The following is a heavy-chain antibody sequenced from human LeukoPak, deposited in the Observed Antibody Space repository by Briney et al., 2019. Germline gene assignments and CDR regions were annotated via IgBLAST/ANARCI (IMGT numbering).Heavy chain of an antibody. CDR1: GFTFSSYE. Sequence: GGSLRLSCAASGFTFSSYEMNWVRQAPGKGLEWVSYISSSGSTIYYADSVKGRFTISRDNAKNSLYLQMNSLRAEDTAVYYWARRGDGKKGNNWGKETLATVSS. J-gene: IGHJ4*02. CDR3: ARRGDGKKGNN. CDR2: ISSSGSTI. D-gene: IGHD5-24*01. V-gene: IGHV3-48*03.